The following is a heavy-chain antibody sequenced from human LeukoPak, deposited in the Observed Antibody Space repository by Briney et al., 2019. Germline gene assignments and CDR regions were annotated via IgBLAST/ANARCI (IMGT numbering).Heavy chain of an antibody. J-gene: IGHJ4*02. Sequence: GGSLRFSCTASKFTFSHYGMQWVRQARGEGLEWVAVISSDGSIKVYADSVKGRFTLSRDNSINTVDLQMNSLRAEDTAVYYCVKEYHSRGFGAYFDYWGQGTLVTVSS. CDR1: KFTFSHYG. CDR2: ISSDGSIK. V-gene: IGHV3-30*18. D-gene: IGHD3-3*01. CDR3: VKEYHSRGFGAYFDY.